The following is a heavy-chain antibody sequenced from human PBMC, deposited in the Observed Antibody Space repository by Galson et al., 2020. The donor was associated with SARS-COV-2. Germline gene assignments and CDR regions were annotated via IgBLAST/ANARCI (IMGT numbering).Heavy chain of an antibody. Sequence: SQTLSLTCAVYGGSFSGYYRSWIRQPPGKGLEWIGEISHSGSTNYNPSLKSRVTISIDTSKNQFSLRLRSVTAADTAVYYCASDYGGNGLTIWGQGALVTVSS. V-gene: IGHV4-34*01. CDR1: GGSFSGYY. CDR3: ASDYGGNGLTI. CDR2: ISHSGST. J-gene: IGHJ4*02. D-gene: IGHD4-17*01.